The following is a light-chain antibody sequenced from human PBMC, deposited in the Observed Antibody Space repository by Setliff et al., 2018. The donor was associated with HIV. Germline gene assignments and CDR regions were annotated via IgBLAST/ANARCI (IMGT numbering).Light chain of an antibody. CDR2: EVR. Sequence: QSVLTQPGSVSGSPGQSITISCTGTSSDVGGYSYVSWYQQHPGKAPKLIIYEVRNRPSGVSNRFSGSKSGNTASLTISGLQAEDEADYYCSSYATSNTLPFGTGTKGTVL. V-gene: IGLV2-14*03. CDR3: SSYATSNTLP. J-gene: IGLJ1*01. CDR1: SSDVGGYSY.